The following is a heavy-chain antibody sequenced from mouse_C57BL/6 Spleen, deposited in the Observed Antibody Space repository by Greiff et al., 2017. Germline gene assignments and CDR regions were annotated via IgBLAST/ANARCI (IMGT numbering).Heavy chain of an antibody. V-gene: IGHV2-2*01. Sequence: VQLQQSGPGLVQPSQSLSITCTVSGFSLTSYGVHWVRQSPGKGLEWLGVIWSGGSTDYNAAFISRLSISKDNSKSQVFVKMNSLQADDTAIYYCARDITTVVADAMDYWGQGTSVTVSS. D-gene: IGHD1-1*01. CDR1: GFSLTSYG. J-gene: IGHJ4*01. CDR2: IWSGGST. CDR3: ARDITTVVADAMDY.